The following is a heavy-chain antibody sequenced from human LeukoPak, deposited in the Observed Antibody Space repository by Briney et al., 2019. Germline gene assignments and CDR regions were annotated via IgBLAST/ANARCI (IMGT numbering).Heavy chain of an antibody. D-gene: IGHD2-2*01. Sequence: SVKVSCKASVRTFSSYAISWVRQAPGQGLEWMGGIIPIFGTANYAQKFQGRVTITADESTSTAYMELSSLRSEDTAVYYCARSPLYCSSTSCTSLLGWFDPWGQGTLVTVSS. CDR1: VRTFSSYA. V-gene: IGHV1-69*01. CDR3: ARSPLYCSSTSCTSLLGWFDP. CDR2: IIPIFGTA. J-gene: IGHJ5*02.